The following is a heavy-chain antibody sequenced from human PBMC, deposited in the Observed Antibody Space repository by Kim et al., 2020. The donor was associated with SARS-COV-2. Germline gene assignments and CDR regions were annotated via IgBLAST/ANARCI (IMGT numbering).Heavy chain of an antibody. CDR3: AKDIRGSGLGSSFDY. V-gene: IGHV3-9*01. CDR1: GFTFDDYA. Sequence: GGSLRLSCAASGFTFDDYAMHWVRQAPGKGLEWVSGISWNSGSIGYADSVKGRFTISRDNAKNSLYLQMNSLRAEDTALYYCAKDIRGSGLGSSFDYWGQGTLVTVSS. J-gene: IGHJ4*02. CDR2: ISWNSGSI. D-gene: IGHD6-13*01.